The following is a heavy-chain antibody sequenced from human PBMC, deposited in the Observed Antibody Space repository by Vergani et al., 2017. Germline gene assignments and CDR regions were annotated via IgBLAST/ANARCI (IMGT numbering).Heavy chain of an antibody. Sequence: QVQLVESGGGVVQPGRSLRLSCVGSGFTFSSYGMHWVRQAPGKGLEWVAVISYDGSNKYYADSVKGRFTISRDNSKNTLYLQMNSLRAEDTAVYYCAKDRSWYSYYYYGMDVWGQGTTVTVSS. D-gene: IGHD6-13*01. CDR2: ISYDGSNK. CDR3: AKDRSWYSYYYYGMDV. J-gene: IGHJ6*02. CDR1: GFTFSSYG. V-gene: IGHV3-30*18.